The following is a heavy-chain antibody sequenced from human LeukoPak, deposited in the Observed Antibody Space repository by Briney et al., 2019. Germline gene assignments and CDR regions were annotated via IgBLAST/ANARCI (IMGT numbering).Heavy chain of an antibody. CDR1: GFTFSDYY. V-gene: IGHV3-11*04. Sequence: GGSLRLSCAASGFTFSDYYMSWIRQAPGKGLEWGSYISSSGSTIYYADSVKGRFTISRDNAKNSLDLQMNSLRAEDTAVYYCARDRARYCSGGSCYEADYWGQGTLVTVSS. CDR3: ARDRARYCSGGSCYEADY. J-gene: IGHJ4*02. CDR2: ISSSGSTI. D-gene: IGHD2-15*01.